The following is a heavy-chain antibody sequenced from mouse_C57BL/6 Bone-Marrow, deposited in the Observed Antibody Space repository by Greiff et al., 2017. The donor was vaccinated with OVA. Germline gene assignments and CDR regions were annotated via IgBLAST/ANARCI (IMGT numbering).Heavy chain of an antibody. V-gene: IGHV1-4*01. Sequence: QVQLQQSGAELARPGASVKMSCKASGYTFTSYTIHWVKQRPGQGLEWIGYIDTTNDYTNYNQKLKGKATLTADKSSSTAYMQLSSLTSEDSAVYYCTRGYYFDYWGQGTTLTVSS. CDR3: TRGYYFDY. CDR2: IDTTNDYT. J-gene: IGHJ2*01. CDR1: GYTFTSYT.